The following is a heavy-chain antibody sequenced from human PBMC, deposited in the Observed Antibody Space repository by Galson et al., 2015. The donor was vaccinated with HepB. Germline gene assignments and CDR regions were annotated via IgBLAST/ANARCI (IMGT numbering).Heavy chain of an antibody. CDR2: IIPIVGTP. D-gene: IGHD1-7*01. V-gene: IGHV1-69*08. CDR3: AREPITGTTPSLYYYYYSYMDV. J-gene: IGHJ6*03. CDR1: GGTFSSYT. Sequence: SVKVSCKASGGTFSSYTISWVRQAPGQGLEWLGRIIPIVGTPNYAQKFQGGITITADKSTSSSYMELSSLRSEDTAVYYCAREPITGTTPSLYYYYYSYMDVWGKGTTVTVSS.